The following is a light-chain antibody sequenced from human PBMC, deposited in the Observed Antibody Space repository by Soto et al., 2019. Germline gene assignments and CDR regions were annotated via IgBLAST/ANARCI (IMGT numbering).Light chain of an antibody. Sequence: DIPMTQSPSSLSASVGDRVTITCRASQSISSYVNWYQQKPGKAPKLLTYAASSLQRGVPSRFSGSGSGTDFTLAIRSLQPEDSATYCCQQSYSTPYTFGKGNTLEIK. CDR2: AAS. J-gene: IGKJ2*01. CDR1: QSISSY. CDR3: QQSYSTPYT. V-gene: IGKV1-39*01.